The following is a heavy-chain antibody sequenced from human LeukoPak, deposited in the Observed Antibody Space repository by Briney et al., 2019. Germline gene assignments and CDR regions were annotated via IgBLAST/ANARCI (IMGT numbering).Heavy chain of an antibody. CDR2: ISSSSSYI. V-gene: IGHV3-21*01. CDR1: GFTFSSYS. Sequence: GGSLRLSCAASGFTFSSYSMNWVRQAPGKGLEWVSSISSSSSYIYYADSVKGRFTISRDNAKNSLYLQMNSLRAGDTAVYYCAREANYYDSSGYSEDAFDIWGQGTMVTVSS. J-gene: IGHJ3*02. D-gene: IGHD3-22*01. CDR3: AREANYYDSSGYSEDAFDI.